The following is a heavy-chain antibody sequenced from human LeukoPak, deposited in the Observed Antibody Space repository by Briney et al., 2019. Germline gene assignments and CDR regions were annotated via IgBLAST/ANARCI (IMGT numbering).Heavy chain of an antibody. CDR3: ARASHYYGSGSYYRGWFDP. CDR1: GGSISSYY. CDR2: IYYSGST. V-gene: IGHV4-59*01. J-gene: IGHJ5*02. D-gene: IGHD3-10*01. Sequence: SETLSLTCTVSGGSISSYYWSWIRQPPGKGLEWIGYIYYSGSTNYNPSLKSRVTISADTSKNQFSLKLSSVTAADTAVYYCARASHYYGSGSYYRGWFDPWGQGTLVTVSS.